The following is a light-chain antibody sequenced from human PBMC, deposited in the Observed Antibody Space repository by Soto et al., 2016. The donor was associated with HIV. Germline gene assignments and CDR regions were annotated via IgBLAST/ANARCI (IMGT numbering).Light chain of an antibody. Sequence: SYIISQPSAVSVALGQTTTMTCEGFHIGDKSVHWYRHKEGQAPVLVLFDDRGRPSGIPKRFSGSNSGNTATLVIADVEAGDEADYYCQVWNTGTQYWVFGGGTKLTVL. CDR2: DDR. J-gene: IGLJ3*02. CDR1: HIGDKS. V-gene: IGLV3-21*02. CDR3: QVWNTGTQYWV.